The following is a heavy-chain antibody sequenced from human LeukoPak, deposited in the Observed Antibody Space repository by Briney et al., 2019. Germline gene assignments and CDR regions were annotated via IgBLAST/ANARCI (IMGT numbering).Heavy chain of an antibody. Sequence: GGSLRLSCAASGFTFSSYAMSWVRQAPGKGLEWVSAISGSGGSTYYADSVKGRFTISRDNSKNTLYLQMNSLRAEDTAVYYCATRHLAYCGGDCYGDYFDYWGQGTLVTVSS. J-gene: IGHJ4*02. D-gene: IGHD2-21*02. CDR3: ATRHLAYCGGDCYGDYFDY. V-gene: IGHV3-23*01. CDR1: GFTFSSYA. CDR2: ISGSGGST.